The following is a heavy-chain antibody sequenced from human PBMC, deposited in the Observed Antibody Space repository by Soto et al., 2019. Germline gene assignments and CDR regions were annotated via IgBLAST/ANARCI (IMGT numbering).Heavy chain of an antibody. CDR2: INPNSGGT. Sequence: QVQLVQSGAEVKKPGASVKVSCKASGHTFTGYYMHWVRQAPGQGLEWMGWINPNSGGTNYAQKFQGRVTMTRDTSISTAYMELSRLRSDDTAVYYCAREGFTMIRGEKKWFDPWGQGTLVTVSS. V-gene: IGHV1-2*02. D-gene: IGHD3-22*01. J-gene: IGHJ5*02. CDR1: GHTFTGYY. CDR3: AREGFTMIRGEKKWFDP.